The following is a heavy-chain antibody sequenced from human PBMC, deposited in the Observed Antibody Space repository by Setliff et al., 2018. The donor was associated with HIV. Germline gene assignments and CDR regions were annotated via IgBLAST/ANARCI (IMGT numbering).Heavy chain of an antibody. CDR2: IYNPGST. CDR1: GGSTTNFY. D-gene: IGHD3-10*01. V-gene: IGHV4-59*08. Sequence: PSETLSLTCNVSGGSTTNFYWSWIRQPPGKGLEWIGYIYNPGSTYYNPSLQSRVTISVHTSKNHFSLKLSSVTAADTALYYCARHAPSGELYYFDYWGQGTLVTVSS. CDR3: ARHAPSGELYYFDY. J-gene: IGHJ4*02.